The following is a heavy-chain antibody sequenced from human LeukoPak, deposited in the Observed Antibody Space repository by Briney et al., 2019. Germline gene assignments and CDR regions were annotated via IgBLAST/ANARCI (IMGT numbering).Heavy chain of an antibody. J-gene: IGHJ5*02. Sequence: GGSLRLSCVASGFSFSRYDMHWVRQAPGKGLEWVAVISDDGRIKIYGDSVKGRLTISRDNSKNTLYLQMNSLRGEDTAVYYCARAAAETGSFRDNWFDPWGQGTLVTVSS. CDR3: ARAAAETGSFRDNWFDP. D-gene: IGHD3-9*01. CDR1: GFSFSRYD. V-gene: IGHV3-30*04. CDR2: ISDDGRIK.